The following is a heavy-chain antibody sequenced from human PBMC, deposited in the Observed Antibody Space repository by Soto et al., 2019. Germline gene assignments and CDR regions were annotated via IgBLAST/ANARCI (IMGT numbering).Heavy chain of an antibody. CDR1: RFTFNNYG. V-gene: IGHV3-23*01. D-gene: IGHD5-12*01. Sequence: EVQLLESGGGLVQPGGSLRLSCAASRFTFNNYGMSWVRQAPGKGLEWVSAVSGIDDTTYYADSVKGRFTISRDNSTNALYLQMASLRVEDTAIYYCAKCLSGYAHEGFDYSGQGTLVTVSS. J-gene: IGHJ4*02. CDR2: VSGIDDTT. CDR3: AKCLSGYAHEGFDY.